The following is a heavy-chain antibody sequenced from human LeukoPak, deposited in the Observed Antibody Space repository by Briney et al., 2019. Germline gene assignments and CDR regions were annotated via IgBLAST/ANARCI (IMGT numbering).Heavy chain of an antibody. Sequence: PGGSLRLSCAASGFTFSSYGMRWVRQAPGKGLEWVAVISYDGSNKYYADSVKGRFTISRDNSKNTLYLQMNSLRAEDTAVYYCAKATIFGESYYFDYWGQGTLVTVSS. CDR1: GFTFSSYG. V-gene: IGHV3-30*18. D-gene: IGHD3-10*01. J-gene: IGHJ4*02. CDR2: ISYDGSNK. CDR3: AKATIFGESYYFDY.